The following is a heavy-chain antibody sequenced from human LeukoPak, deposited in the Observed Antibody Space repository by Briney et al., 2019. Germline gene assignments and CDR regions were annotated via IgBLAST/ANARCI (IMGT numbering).Heavy chain of an antibody. CDR3: ARGGDGYNYLDY. D-gene: IGHD5-24*01. CDR1: GGSFSGYY. Sequence: PSETLSLTCAVYGGSFSGYYWSWIRQPPGKGLEWIGEINHSGSTNYNPSLKSRVTISVDRSKNQFSLKLSSVTAADTAVYYCARGGDGYNYLDYWGQGTLVTVSS. CDR2: INHSGST. V-gene: IGHV4-34*01. J-gene: IGHJ4*02.